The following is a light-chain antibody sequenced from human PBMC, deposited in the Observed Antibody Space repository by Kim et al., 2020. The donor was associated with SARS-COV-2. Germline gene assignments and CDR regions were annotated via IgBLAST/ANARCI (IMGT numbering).Light chain of an antibody. CDR3: QQVTSFPLT. J-gene: IGKJ4*01. CDR2: TAA. CDR1: QGMSSW. Sequence: ASVRDEVTISCRESQGMSSWLAWYQQKPGKAPKLLIYTAASLQSGVPSRFSGSGSGTDFTLTISSLQPQDVATYYCQQVTSFPLTFGGGTKVDIK. V-gene: IGKV1-12*01.